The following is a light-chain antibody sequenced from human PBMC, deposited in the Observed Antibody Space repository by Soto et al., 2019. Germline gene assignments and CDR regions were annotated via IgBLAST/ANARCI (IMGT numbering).Light chain of an antibody. Sequence: IVMTQSPATLSVSPGERATLSCRAGQSVSSNLAWYQQKPGQAPRLLIYGASTRATGIPARFSGSGSGTEFTLTISSLQSEDFAVYYCQQYNNWPRTLGQGIKVDIK. V-gene: IGKV3-15*01. CDR1: QSVSSN. CDR3: QQYNNWPRT. CDR2: GAS. J-gene: IGKJ1*01.